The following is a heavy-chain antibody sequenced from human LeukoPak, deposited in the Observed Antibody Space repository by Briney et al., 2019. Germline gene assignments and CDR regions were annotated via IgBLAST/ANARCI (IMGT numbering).Heavy chain of an antibody. CDR3: AKENPVGGTNYFDY. J-gene: IGHJ4*02. D-gene: IGHD1-26*01. V-gene: IGHV3-23*01. CDR2: ITGSGDST. CDR1: GFIFSTYP. Sequence: GGSLRLSCAASGFIFSTYPMSWVRQAPGKGLEWVSAITGSGDSTFYADSVKGRCTISRDNSKNTLSLQMNTLRAEDTAVYYCAKENPVGGTNYFDYWCQGTLVTVSS.